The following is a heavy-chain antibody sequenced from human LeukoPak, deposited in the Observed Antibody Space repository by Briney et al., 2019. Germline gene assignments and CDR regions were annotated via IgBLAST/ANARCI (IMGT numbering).Heavy chain of an antibody. J-gene: IGHJ3*02. D-gene: IGHD4-17*01. V-gene: IGHV3-48*03. Sequence: GGSLRLSCAASRFTFNSYGMNWFRQVLGKGLEWISYINSVGGTTFYADSVKGRFTITRDNANNTLYLQMNSLRAEDAAIYYCARSHMYGDYGEDIWGHGTVVAVSS. CDR3: ARSHMYGDYGEDI. CDR1: RFTFNSYG. CDR2: INSVGGTT.